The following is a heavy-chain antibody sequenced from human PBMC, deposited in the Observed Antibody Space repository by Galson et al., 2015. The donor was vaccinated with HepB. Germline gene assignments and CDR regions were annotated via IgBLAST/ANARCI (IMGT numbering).Heavy chain of an antibody. D-gene: IGHD1-26*01. CDR2: ISGDSNTI. Sequence: SLRLSCAASKFTFSSCSMNWVRQAPGKGLEWISYISGDSNTIYYADSVKGRFTISRDNSKNTLYLQMKSLRAEDTAVYYCARVGELLVDYWGQGTLVTVSS. J-gene: IGHJ4*02. CDR3: ARVGELLVDY. CDR1: KFTFSSCS. V-gene: IGHV3-48*01.